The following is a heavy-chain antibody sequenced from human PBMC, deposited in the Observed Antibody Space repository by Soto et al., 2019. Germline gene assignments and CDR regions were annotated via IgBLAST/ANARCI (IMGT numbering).Heavy chain of an antibody. CDR1: GFSIRTSGVG. V-gene: IGHV2-5*02. D-gene: IGHD1-1*01. CDR3: AHRRPWSSDWNSGWLDP. CDR2: IYWDDDK. Sequence: QITLKESGPTLLSPTQTLTLTCTFSGFSIRTSGVGVGWIRQTPGKSLEWLAFIYWDDDKRYSPSLRSRLAITKDTSKNQVVLTMTTMDPVDTATYFCAHRRPWSSDWNSGWLDPWGQGILVTVSS. J-gene: IGHJ5*02.